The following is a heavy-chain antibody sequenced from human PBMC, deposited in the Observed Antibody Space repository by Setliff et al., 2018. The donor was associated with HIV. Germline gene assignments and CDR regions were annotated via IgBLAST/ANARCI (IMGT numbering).Heavy chain of an antibody. CDR3: ARVSPWFDP. CDR2: IRNDGSDK. Sequence: GGSLRLSCAASGFTFSSYTMNWVRQAPGKGLEWVAFIRNDGSDKHYVDSVKGRFTISRDNSKNTLYLQMNSLRAEDTAVYYCARVSPWFDPWGQGTLVTV. J-gene: IGHJ5*02. V-gene: IGHV3-30*02. CDR1: GFTFSSYT.